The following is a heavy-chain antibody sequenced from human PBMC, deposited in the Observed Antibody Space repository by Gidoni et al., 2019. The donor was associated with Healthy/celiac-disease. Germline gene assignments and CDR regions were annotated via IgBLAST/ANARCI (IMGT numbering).Heavy chain of an antibody. V-gene: IGHV3-9*01. CDR3: AKDKGSTSRFGAPLDY. CDR1: GFTLYDYA. D-gene: IGHD2-2*01. Sequence: EVRLVESGGGLVQPGRSLRLSCAASGFTLYDYAMHWVRQAPGKGLEWVSGISWNSGSIGYADSVKGRFTISRDNAKNSLYLQMNSLRAEDTALYYCAKDKGSTSRFGAPLDYWGQGTLVTVSS. J-gene: IGHJ4*02. CDR2: ISWNSGSI.